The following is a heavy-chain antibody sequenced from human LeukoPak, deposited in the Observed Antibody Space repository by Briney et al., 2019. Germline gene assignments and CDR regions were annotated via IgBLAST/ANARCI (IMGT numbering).Heavy chain of an antibody. V-gene: IGHV4-4*07. D-gene: IGHD2-2*01. CDR1: GGSISSYY. Sequence: SETLSLTCTVSGGSISSYYWSWIRQPAGKGLEWIGRIYTSGSTNYNPSLKSRVTMSVDTSKNQFSLKLSSVTAADTAVYYCARLLGVVPAIGGWFDPWGQGTLVTVSS. CDR2: IYTSGST. J-gene: IGHJ5*02. CDR3: ARLLGVVPAIGGWFDP.